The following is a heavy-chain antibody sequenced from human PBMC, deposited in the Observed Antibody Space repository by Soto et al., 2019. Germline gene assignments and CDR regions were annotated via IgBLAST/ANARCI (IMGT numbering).Heavy chain of an antibody. CDR3: FFFNDTATTEIYTLSLHDASDL. V-gene: IGHV4-59*08. J-gene: IGHJ2*01. CDR2: IYYSGTTT. Sequence: SETLSLTCTVSGGSINHYYWTWIRQPPGKGLEWMGYIYYSGTTTNYNPSLKSRVTLSVDTSKNQFSLKLSSVTAADTAVYFFFFFNDTATTEIYTLSLHDASDL. CDR1: GGSINHYY. D-gene: IGHD4-17*01.